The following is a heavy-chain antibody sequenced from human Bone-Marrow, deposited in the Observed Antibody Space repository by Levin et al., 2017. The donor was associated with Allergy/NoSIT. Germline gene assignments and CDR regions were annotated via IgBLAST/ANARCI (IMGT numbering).Heavy chain of an antibody. Sequence: PSETLSLTCSASGGPISFYYWTWIRQPPGKGLEWIGLTHDSGRTNYNPSLKSRLTMSVDTSKNQFSLRLYSVTAAHTAVYYCARVILGTVFFDYWGQGILVTVSS. D-gene: IGHD2-8*02. CDR3: ARVILGTVFFDY. CDR1: GGPISFYY. V-gene: IGHV4-59*01. J-gene: IGHJ4*02. CDR2: THDSGRT.